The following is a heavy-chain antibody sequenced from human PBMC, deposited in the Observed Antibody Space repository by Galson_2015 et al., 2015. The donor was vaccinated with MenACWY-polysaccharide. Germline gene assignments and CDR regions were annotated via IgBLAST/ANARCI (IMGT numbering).Heavy chain of an antibody. V-gene: IGHV3-21*01. Sequence: SLRLSCAASGFTFSSYSMNWVRQAPGKGLEWVSSISSSSSYIYYADSVKGRFTISRDNAKNSLYLQMNSLRAEDTAVYYCARDRDKESGYEVYYYYGMDVWCQGTTVTVSS. CDR3: ARDRDKESGYEVYYYYGMDV. J-gene: IGHJ6*02. CDR1: GFTFSSYS. CDR2: ISSSSSYI. D-gene: IGHD5-12*01.